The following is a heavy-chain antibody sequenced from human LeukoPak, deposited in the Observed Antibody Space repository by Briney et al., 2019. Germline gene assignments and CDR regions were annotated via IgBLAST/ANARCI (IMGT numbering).Heavy chain of an antibody. CDR2: INPNSGGT. CDR3: ARSYRIAAAGTFDP. J-gene: IGHJ5*02. CDR1: GYTFTGYY. V-gene: IGHV1-2*02. Sequence: ASVKVSCKASGYTFTGYYMHWVRQAPGQGLEWMGWINPNSGGTNYAQKFQGRVTMTRDTSISTAYMELSRLRSDDTAVYYCARSYRIAAAGTFDPWGQGTLVTVSS. D-gene: IGHD6-13*01.